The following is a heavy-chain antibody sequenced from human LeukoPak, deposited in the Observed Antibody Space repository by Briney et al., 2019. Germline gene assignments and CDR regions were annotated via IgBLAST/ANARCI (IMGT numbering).Heavy chain of an antibody. J-gene: IGHJ4*02. CDR3: ARDRKTTRYLDY. CDR1: GYTFTSYG. CDR2: ISAYNGNT. V-gene: IGHV1-18*01. D-gene: IGHD1-1*01. Sequence: GASVTVPCKASGYTFTSYGISWVRQAPGQGLEWMGWISAYNGNTNYAQKLQGRVTMTTDTSTSTAYMELRSLRSDDTAVYYCARDRKTTRYLDYWGQGTLVTVSS.